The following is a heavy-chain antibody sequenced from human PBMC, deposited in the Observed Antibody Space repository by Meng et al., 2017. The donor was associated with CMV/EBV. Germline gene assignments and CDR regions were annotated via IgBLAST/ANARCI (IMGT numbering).Heavy chain of an antibody. J-gene: IGHJ4*02. CDR1: GFTFGDYG. Sequence: GESLKISCAASGFTFGDYGMSWVRHAPGKGLEWVSSINNRGSSTSYADSVKGRLTISRDNSNNTLYVQMNSLTVEDTAVYYCAKGRGGAGTSYFDSWGQGTLVTVSS. CDR3: AKGRGGAGTSYFDS. D-gene: IGHD3-10*01. CDR2: INNRGSST. V-gene: IGHV3-23*05.